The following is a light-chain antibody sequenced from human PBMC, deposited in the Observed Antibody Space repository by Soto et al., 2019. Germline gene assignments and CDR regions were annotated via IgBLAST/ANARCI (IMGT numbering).Light chain of an antibody. CDR1: QIVSSNF. J-gene: IGKJ1*01. CDR3: QQYGNSPQT. V-gene: IGKV3-20*01. Sequence: ETVLTQSPGTLSLSPGERATLSCRASQIVSSNFLGWYQQKPGQAPRLLIYWASSRATGIPDRFSGSGSGTDCPLTINRLEPQDFAVYFCQQYGNSPQTFGQGTKVEIK. CDR2: WAS.